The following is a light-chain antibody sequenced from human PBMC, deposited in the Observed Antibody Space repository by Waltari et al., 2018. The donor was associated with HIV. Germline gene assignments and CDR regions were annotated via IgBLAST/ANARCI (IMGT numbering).Light chain of an antibody. CDR2: EVS. CDR3: SSYTRSSTLV. V-gene: IGLV2-14*01. J-gene: IGLJ1*01. CDR1: SSDVGGYHY. Sequence: QSALTQPASVSGSPGQSITISCTGTSSDVGGYHYVSWYQRHPGKAPKLMIYEVSNRPSGVSNRFSGSKSGNTASLTISGLQAEDEADYYCSSYTRSSTLVFGTGTKVTVL.